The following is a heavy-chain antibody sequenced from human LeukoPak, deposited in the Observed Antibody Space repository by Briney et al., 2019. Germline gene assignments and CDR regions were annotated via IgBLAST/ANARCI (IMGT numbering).Heavy chain of an antibody. D-gene: IGHD6-6*01. CDR3: ARDCEYSSSSYYYYYMDV. CDR2: INPNSGGT. CDR1: GYTFTGFY. J-gene: IGHJ6*03. V-gene: IGHV1-2*02. Sequence: ASVSVSCKASGYTFTGFYIHWVRQAPGQGLEWMGWINPNSGGTDYAQKFQGRVTMTRDTSISTAYMELSRLTTDDTAVYYCARDCEYSSSSYYYYYMDVWGKGTTVTVSS.